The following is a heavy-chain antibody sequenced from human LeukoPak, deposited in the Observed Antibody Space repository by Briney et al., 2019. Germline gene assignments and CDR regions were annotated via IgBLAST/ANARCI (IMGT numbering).Heavy chain of an antibody. CDR1: GGTFSSYA. CDR3: ARDQLELGFDY. J-gene: IGHJ4*02. D-gene: IGHD1-1*01. V-gene: IGHV1-69*05. CDR2: IIPIFGTA. Sequence: ASVKVSYKASGGTFSSYAISWVRQAPGQGLEWMGGIIPIFGTANYAQKFQGRVTITTDESTSTAYMELSSLRSEDTAVYYCARDQLELGFDYWGQGTLVTVSS.